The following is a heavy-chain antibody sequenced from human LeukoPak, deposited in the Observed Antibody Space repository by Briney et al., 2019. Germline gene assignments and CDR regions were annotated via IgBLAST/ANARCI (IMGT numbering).Heavy chain of an antibody. Sequence: SETLSLTWTVAGESIRSGYYWGWIRQPPGKGLEWIGSIYHRGNTFYNPSLESRVTISVDTSKKQCSLRVHSVTAADSAMYYCATLPDYWGQGTLVTVSS. CDR2: IYHRGNT. CDR1: GESIRSGYY. CDR3: ATLPDY. J-gene: IGHJ4*02. V-gene: IGHV4-38-2*02.